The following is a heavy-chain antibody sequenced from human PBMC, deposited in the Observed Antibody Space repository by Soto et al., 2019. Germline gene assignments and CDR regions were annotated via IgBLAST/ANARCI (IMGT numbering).Heavy chain of an antibody. CDR2: IYYSGST. J-gene: IGHJ6*03. D-gene: IGHD2-2*01. Sequence: SETLSLTCTVSGGSISSSSYYWGWIRQPPGKGLEWIGSIYYSGSTYYNPSLKSRVTISVDTSKNQFSLKLSSVTAADTAVYYCARVSHYMPRSYFSYYYYYMDVWGKGTTVTVSS. V-gene: IGHV4-39*01. CDR1: GGSISSSSYY. CDR3: ARVSHYMPRSYFSYYYYYMDV.